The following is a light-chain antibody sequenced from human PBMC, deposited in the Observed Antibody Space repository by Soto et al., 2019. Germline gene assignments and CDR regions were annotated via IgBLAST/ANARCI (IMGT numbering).Light chain of an antibody. CDR2: GAS. Sequence: VLTQSPGTLSLSTGERATLFCRASERVASNYLAWYQQKPGQAPRLLIYGASSRATGIPDRFSGSGSGTVFTLTINILEPDDFAVYYCHQYGNSPQTFGQGTKVDIK. J-gene: IGKJ1*01. V-gene: IGKV3-20*01. CDR1: ERVASNY. CDR3: HQYGNSPQT.